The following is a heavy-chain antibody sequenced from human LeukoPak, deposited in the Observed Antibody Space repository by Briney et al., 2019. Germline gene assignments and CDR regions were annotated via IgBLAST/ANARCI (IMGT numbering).Heavy chain of an antibody. J-gene: IGHJ1*01. V-gene: IGHV4-4*02. Sequence: PSGTLSLTCAVSGGSISSSNWWSWVRQPPGKGLEWIGEIYHSGSTNYNPSLKSRVTISVDKSKNQFSLKLSSVTAADTAVYYCARYTVVKSGEDFQHWGQGTLVTVSS. CDR3: ARYTVVKSGEDFQH. CDR1: GGSISSSNW. CDR2: IYHSGST. D-gene: IGHD4-23*01.